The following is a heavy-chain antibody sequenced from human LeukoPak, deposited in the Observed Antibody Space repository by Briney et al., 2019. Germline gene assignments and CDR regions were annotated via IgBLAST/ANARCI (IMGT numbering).Heavy chain of an antibody. Sequence: GGSLRLSCAASGFTFSSYAMSWVRQAPGKGLEWVSAISGSGGSTYYADSVKGRFTISRDNSKNTLYLQMNSLRAEDTAVYYCARHVAPDMDYFDYWGPGTLVTVSP. J-gene: IGHJ4*02. D-gene: IGHD2-15*01. CDR1: GFTFSSYA. CDR3: ARHVAPDMDYFDY. V-gene: IGHV3-23*01. CDR2: ISGSGGST.